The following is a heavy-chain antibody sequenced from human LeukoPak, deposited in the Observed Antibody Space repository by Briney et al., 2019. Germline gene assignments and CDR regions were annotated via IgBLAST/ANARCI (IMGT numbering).Heavy chain of an antibody. CDR1: GGSIDIYY. V-gene: IGHV4-59*01. Sequence: SETLSLTCTVSGGSIDIYYWNWVRQPPGKGLEWLGYIYYSGSTNYNPSLKSRVTISVDTSKNQFSLKLSSVTAADTAVYYCARASYGGSGSYHRRSRWFDPWGQGTLVTVSS. J-gene: IGHJ5*02. D-gene: IGHD3-10*01. CDR2: IYYSGST. CDR3: ARASYGGSGSYHRRSRWFDP.